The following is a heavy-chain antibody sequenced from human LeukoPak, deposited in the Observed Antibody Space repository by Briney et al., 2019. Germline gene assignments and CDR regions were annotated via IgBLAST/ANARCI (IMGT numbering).Heavy chain of an antibody. D-gene: IGHD2-2*01. Sequence: ASVKVSCKASGYTFTSYGISWVRQAPGQGLEWMGWISAYNGNSNYSQSFQGRVTMTTDTSTSTAYMDLRSLRSDDTAVYYCAREDIVVVRTPMRGGAFDFWGQGTLVTVSS. CDR2: ISAYNGNS. CDR1: GYTFTSYG. J-gene: IGHJ4*02. V-gene: IGHV1-18*01. CDR3: AREDIVVVRTPMRGGAFDF.